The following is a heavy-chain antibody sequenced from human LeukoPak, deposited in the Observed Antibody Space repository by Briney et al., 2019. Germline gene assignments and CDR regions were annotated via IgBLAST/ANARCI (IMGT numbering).Heavy chain of an antibody. CDR2: IWYDGSKR. CDR1: GCTFSSYG. J-gene: IGHJ4*02. CDR3: ARDAGWGGATYY. Sequence: PGGSLTLSCAASGCTFSSYGMHWVRQAPGKGLEWVGVIWYDGSKRYYADSVKGRFTISRDNSNNTLSLQMNRLRTEETAVYYRARDAGWGGATYYWVQGRVVTVS. D-gene: IGHD1-26*01. V-gene: IGHV3-33*01.